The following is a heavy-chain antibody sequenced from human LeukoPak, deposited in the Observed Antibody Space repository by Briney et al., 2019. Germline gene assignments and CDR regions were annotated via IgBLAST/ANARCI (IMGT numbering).Heavy chain of an antibody. V-gene: IGHV3-74*01. Sequence: GWSPRLSCPACGFTFHRYWLHWVRQDPGKGLVWVSRINGDGSNTIYVEAVKGRFTIYRDNAKNTLFLQMNSLRAADTAVYYCARAERPPPHYGYYAYYWGQGTLVTVSS. CDR2: INGDGSNT. CDR3: ARAERPPPHYGYYAYY. J-gene: IGHJ4*02. D-gene: IGHD4-17*01. CDR1: GFTFHRYW.